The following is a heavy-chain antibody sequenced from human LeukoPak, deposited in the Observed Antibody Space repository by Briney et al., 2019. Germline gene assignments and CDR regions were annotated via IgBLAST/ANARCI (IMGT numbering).Heavy chain of an antibody. CDR1: GFTFSSYS. V-gene: IGHV3-21*01. CDR2: ISSSSSYI. CDR3: ARGVVPAAIHYYYYYMDV. Sequence: GGSLRLSCAASGFTFSSYSKNWVRQAPGKGLEWVSSISSSSSYIYYADSVKGRFTISRDNAKNSLYLQMNSLRAEDTAVYYCARGVVPAAIHYYYYYMDVWGKGTTVTVSS. D-gene: IGHD2-2*01. J-gene: IGHJ6*03.